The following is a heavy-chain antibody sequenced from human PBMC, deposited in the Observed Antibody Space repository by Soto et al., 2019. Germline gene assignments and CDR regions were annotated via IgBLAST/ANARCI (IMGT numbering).Heavy chain of an antibody. CDR1: RFTFSNYA. Sequence: SLRLSCAASRFTFSNYALSWVRQAPGKGLEWVSAISARGDTTYYADSVKGRFTISRDNSKNSLYLQMNSLRAEDTAVYYCAKHRPMSSNLYIWGQGTLVTVSS. CDR3: AKHRPMSSNLYI. D-gene: IGHD3-16*01. CDR2: ISARGDTT. V-gene: IGHV3-23*01. J-gene: IGHJ4*02.